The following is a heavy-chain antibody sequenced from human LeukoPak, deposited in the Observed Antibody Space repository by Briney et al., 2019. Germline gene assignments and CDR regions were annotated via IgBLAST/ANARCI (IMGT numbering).Heavy chain of an antibody. V-gene: IGHV4-59*08. CDR3: ARAYDYYDSSGYYLDY. D-gene: IGHD3-22*01. CDR2: IYYSGST. J-gene: IGHJ4*02. Sequence: SETLSLTCTVSGGSISSYYWSWNRQPPGKGLEWIGYIYYSGSTNYNPSLNSRVTISVDTSKNQFSLKLSSVTAADTAVYYCARAYDYYDSSGYYLDYWGQGTLVTVSS. CDR1: GGSISSYY.